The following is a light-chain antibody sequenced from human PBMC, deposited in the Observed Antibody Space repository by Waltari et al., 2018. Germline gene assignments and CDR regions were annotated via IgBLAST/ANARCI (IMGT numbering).Light chain of an antibody. V-gene: IGLV3-1*01. CDR1: KLGDKY. CDR2: QDS. J-gene: IGLJ1*01. CDR3: QEWDSSTYV. Sequence: SYELTQPPSVSVSPGQTASITCPGDKLGDKYACWYQQKPGQSPVLVIYQDSKRPSGIPERFSGSNSGNTATLTISGTQAMDEADYYCQEWDSSTYVFGTGTKVTVL.